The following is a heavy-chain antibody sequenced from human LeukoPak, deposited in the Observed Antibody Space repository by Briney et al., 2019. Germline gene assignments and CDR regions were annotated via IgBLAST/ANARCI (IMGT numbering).Heavy chain of an antibody. V-gene: IGHV4-59*01. Sequence: SEILSLTCTVSGGSISSYYWSWIRQPPGKGLEWIGYIYYSGSTNCNPSLKSRVAISVDTSKNQFSLKLSSVTAADTAVYYCARGEMAAGFDYWGQGTLVTVSS. D-gene: IGHD5-24*01. CDR3: ARGEMAAGFDY. J-gene: IGHJ4*02. CDR1: GGSISSYY. CDR2: IYYSGST.